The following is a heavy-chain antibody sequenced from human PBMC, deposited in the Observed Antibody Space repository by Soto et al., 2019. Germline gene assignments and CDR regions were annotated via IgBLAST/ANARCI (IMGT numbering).Heavy chain of an antibody. Sequence: QLHLVQSGAVVKKPGASVTVSCSASGYPVTAYYMHWVRQAPGRGLEWMGGINPATGAAKYTQTFPGRVTMTRDTSTSTVFMALTGLTSEDAAVFSCARGGGVGVAGSAAFDMWGQGTLVTVSS. D-gene: IGHD3-3*01. CDR3: ARGGGVGVAGSAAFDM. CDR2: INPATGAA. V-gene: IGHV1-2*02. CDR1: GYPVTAYY. J-gene: IGHJ3*02.